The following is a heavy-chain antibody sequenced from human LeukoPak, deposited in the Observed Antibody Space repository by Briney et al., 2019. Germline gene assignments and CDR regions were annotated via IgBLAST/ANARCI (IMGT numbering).Heavy chain of an antibody. CDR2: INTNTGNP. CDR1: GYTFTSYA. Sequence: ASVKVSCKASGYTFTSYAMNWVGQAPGQGLGGMGGINTNTGNPTYAQGFTGRFVFYLDTSVSTAYLQISSIKAEDTAVYYCARDGETYYDFWSGYFTYYYYMDVWGKGTTVTVSS. D-gene: IGHD3-3*01. J-gene: IGHJ6*03. CDR3: ARDGETYYDFWSGYFTYYYYMDV. V-gene: IGHV7-4-1*02.